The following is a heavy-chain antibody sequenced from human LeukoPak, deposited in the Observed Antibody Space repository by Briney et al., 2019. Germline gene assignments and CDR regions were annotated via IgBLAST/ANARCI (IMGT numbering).Heavy chain of an antibody. Sequence: ASVKVSCKASGYTFTSYGISWVRQAPGQGLEWMGWISAYNGNTNYAQKLQGRVTMTTDTSTSTAYMELRSLRSDDTAVYYCARGAYGRWLQPGGQIDYWGQGTLVTVSS. CDR1: GYTFTSYG. D-gene: IGHD5-24*01. CDR2: ISAYNGNT. V-gene: IGHV1-18*01. J-gene: IGHJ4*02. CDR3: ARGAYGRWLQPGGQIDY.